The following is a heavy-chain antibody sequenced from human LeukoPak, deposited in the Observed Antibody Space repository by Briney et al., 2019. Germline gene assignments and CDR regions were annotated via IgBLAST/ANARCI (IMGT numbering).Heavy chain of an antibody. CDR3: ASGPMATVTPY. CDR2: IYSGGTT. V-gene: IGHV3-53*01. J-gene: IGHJ4*02. Sequence: PGGSLRLSCAASGFTVSSNYMSWVRQAPGTGLEWVSIIYSGGTTYYADSVKGRFTISRDNSKNTLYLQMSSLRAEDTAVYYCASGPMATVTPYWGQGTLVTVSS. D-gene: IGHD4-11*01. CDR1: GFTVSSNY.